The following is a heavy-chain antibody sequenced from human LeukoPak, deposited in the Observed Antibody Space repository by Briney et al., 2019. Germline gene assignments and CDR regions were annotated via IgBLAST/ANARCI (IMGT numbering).Heavy chain of an antibody. Sequence: PGGSLRLSCAASGFPFSAYWVHWVRQAPGKGLVWVSRINTDGTYTSYADSVKGRFTISRDNAQNMLFLQMTSLRVEDTAVYYCAKDMTGPDDSWGPGTLVTVSS. CDR2: INTDGTYT. V-gene: IGHV3-74*01. CDR3: AKDMTGPDDS. CDR1: GFPFSAYW. D-gene: IGHD3-16*01. J-gene: IGHJ4*02.